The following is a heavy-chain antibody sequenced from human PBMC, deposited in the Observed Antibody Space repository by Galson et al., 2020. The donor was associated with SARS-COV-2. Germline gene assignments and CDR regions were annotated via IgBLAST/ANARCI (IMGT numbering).Heavy chain of an antibody. V-gene: IGHV4-39*01. CDR3: ARPFYGSGSYWPG. J-gene: IGHJ1*01. CDR2: IYYSGKT. Sequence: SETLSLTFTVASGSISSSTHYWGWIRQPPGKGLEWIGSIYYSGKTYYNPSLKSRVTISVDTSKNQFSLRLSSVTAADTAVYYCARPFYGSGSYWPGWGQGTLVIVSS. D-gene: IGHD3-10*01. CDR1: SGSISSSTHY.